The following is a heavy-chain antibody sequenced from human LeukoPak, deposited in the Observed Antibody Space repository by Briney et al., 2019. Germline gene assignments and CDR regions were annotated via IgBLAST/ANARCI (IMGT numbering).Heavy chain of an antibody. CDR1: GGSISSYY. Sequence: SETLSLTCTVSGGSISSYYWSWIRQPPGKGLEWIGYIYYSGSTKYNPSLTSRVTISVDTSKNQFSLNLSSVTAADTAVYYCASSANYGGNSGYFDYWGQGTLVTVSS. CDR3: ASSANYGGNSGYFDY. V-gene: IGHV4-59*08. CDR2: IYYSGST. D-gene: IGHD4-23*01. J-gene: IGHJ4*02.